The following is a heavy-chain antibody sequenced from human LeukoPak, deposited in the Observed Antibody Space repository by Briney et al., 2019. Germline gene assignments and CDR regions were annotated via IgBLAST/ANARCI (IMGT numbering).Heavy chain of an antibody. CDR2: INGRGIST. CDR1: GXTFSNYA. V-gene: IGHV3-23*01. J-gene: IGHJ4*02. Sequence: GGSLRLSCAASGXTFSNYAMSWARQAPGKGLESVSSINGRGISTYYADSVKGRFTISRDNSKNTLYLQMNSLRDDDTAVYHCVREPYYDSSGSFDYWGQGTLVTVSS. CDR3: VREPYYDSSGSFDY. D-gene: IGHD3-22*01.